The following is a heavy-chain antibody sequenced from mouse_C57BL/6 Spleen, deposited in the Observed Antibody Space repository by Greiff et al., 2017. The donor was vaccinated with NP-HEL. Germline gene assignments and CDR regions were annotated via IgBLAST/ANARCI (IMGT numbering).Heavy chain of an antibody. V-gene: IGHV1-52*01. J-gene: IGHJ3*01. CDR3: ARGWDEGGWFAY. D-gene: IGHD4-1*01. CDR1: GYTFTSYW. Sequence: QVQLQQPGAELVRPGSSVKLSCKASGYTFTSYWMHWVKQRPIQGLEWIGNIDPSDSETHYNQKFKDKATLTVDKSSSTAYMQLSSLTSEDSAVYYCARGWDEGGWFAYWGQGTLVTVSA. CDR2: IDPSDSET.